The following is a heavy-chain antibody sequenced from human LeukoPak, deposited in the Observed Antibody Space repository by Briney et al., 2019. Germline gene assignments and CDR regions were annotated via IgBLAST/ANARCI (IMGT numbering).Heavy chain of an antibody. V-gene: IGHV4-59*01. J-gene: IGHJ4*02. CDR1: GGAISSSF. CDR2: IYYSGTT. Sequence: ETVTLIGTVSGGAISSSFWSWFRQPPGKGLEWIGYIYYSGTTNYNPSLKSRGTISVDTSQNQFSMRLSSVTAADTAVYYCAREPRSPGGRGRPFDFWGQGTLITVSS. CDR3: AREPRSPGGRGRPFDF. D-gene: IGHD2-15*01.